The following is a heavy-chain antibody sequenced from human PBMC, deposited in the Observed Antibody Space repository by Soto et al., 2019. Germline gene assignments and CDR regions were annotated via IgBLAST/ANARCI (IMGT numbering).Heavy chain of an antibody. Sequence: ASVKVSCKASGFTFTSSAVHWVRQARGQRLEWIGWIVVGSGNTNYAQKFQERVTITRDMSTSTAYMELSSLRSEDTAVYYCAAKWDYNYGMDVWGQGTTVTVSS. V-gene: IGHV1-58*01. CDR1: GFTFTSSA. CDR2: IVVGSGNT. D-gene: IGHD2-8*01. J-gene: IGHJ6*02. CDR3: AAKWDYNYGMDV.